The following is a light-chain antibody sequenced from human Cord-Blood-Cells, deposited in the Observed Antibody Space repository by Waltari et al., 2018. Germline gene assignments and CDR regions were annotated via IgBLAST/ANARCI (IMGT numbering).Light chain of an antibody. Sequence: QSALTQPRSVSGSPGQLVTLSCTGTSSDVGGYNYVSWYQQHPGKAPKLMIYDVSKRPSGVPDRFSGSKSGNTASLTISGLQAEDEADYYCCSYAGSYTYVFGTGTKVTVL. J-gene: IGLJ1*01. CDR3: CSYAGSYTYV. CDR1: SSDVGGYNY. V-gene: IGLV2-11*01. CDR2: DVS.